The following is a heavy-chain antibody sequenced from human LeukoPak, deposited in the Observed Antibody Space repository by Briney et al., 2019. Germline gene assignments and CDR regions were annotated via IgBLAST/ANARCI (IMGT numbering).Heavy chain of an antibody. CDR3: AKDFKDGSGSYRYYYFYYGMDV. CDR2: VCGNGDTT. V-gene: IGHV3-23*01. D-gene: IGHD3-10*01. CDR1: GFPFSSYA. J-gene: IGHJ6*02. Sequence: GGSLRLSCAASGFPFSSYAMNWVRQAPGKGLEWVSTVCGNGDTTYYADSVKGRFTISRDNSKNTLSLQMNSLRAEDTAIYYCAKDFKDGSGSYRYYYFYYGMDVWGQGTMVTVSS.